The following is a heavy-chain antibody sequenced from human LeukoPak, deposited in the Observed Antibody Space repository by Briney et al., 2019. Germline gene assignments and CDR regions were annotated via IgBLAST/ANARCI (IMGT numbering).Heavy chain of an antibody. V-gene: IGHV3-23*01. CDR3: AKDSDSSGSIGPSYFDY. J-gene: IGHJ4*02. D-gene: IGHD3-22*01. Sequence: GGSLRLSCAASGFTFSSYGMSWVRQAPGKGLEWVSVISGSGGSTYYADPVKGRFTISRDNSKNTVYLQVNSLRAEDTAVYYCAKDSDSSGSIGPSYFDYWGQGTLVTVSS. CDR1: GFTFSSYG. CDR2: ISGSGGST.